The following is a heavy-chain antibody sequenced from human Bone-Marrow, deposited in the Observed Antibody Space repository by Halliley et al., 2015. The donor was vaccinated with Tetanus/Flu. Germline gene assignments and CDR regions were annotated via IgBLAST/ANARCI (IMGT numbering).Heavy chain of an antibody. V-gene: IGHV3-30*18. D-gene: IGHD2-15*01. CDR1: GFTFSNYG. J-gene: IGHJ6*02. Sequence: SLRLSCAASGFTFSNYGVHWVRQAPGKGLEWVAVISYDGNDKYYADSVKGRFTISRDNSKNTLYLQMNSLRGEDTATYYCAKFSATSGTPYYYYGLDVWGQGTTVTVSS. CDR2: ISYDGNDK. CDR3: AKFSATSGTPYYYYGLDV.